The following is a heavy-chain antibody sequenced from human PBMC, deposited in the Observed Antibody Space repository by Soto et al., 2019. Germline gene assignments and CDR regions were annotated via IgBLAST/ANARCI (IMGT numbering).Heavy chain of an antibody. CDR2: IIPIYDTT. Sequence: QVQLVQSGAEVRKPGSSVKVSCKASGGSFRTSAINWVRQAPGQGLEWMGGIIPIYDTTNYAQKFQGRLTITADESGTTTYMELSSLKSEDTAVYYCVRGPYFYDSSGLGAEYFQHWGQGTLVTVSS. D-gene: IGHD3-22*01. CDR1: GGSFRTSA. J-gene: IGHJ1*01. CDR3: VRGPYFYDSSGLGAEYFQH. V-gene: IGHV1-69*12.